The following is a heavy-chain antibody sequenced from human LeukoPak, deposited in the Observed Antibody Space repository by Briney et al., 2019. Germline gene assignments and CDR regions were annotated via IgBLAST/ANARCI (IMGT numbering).Heavy chain of an antibody. V-gene: IGHV3-74*01. CDR2: INSDGSST. CDR3: ARDIVVVPAAFDY. Sequence: GGSLRLSCAASGFTFSSYWMHWVRRAPGKGLVWVSRINSDGSSTSYADSVKGRFTISRDNAKNTLYLQMNSLRAEDTAVYYCARDIVVVPAAFDYWGQGTLVTVSS. CDR1: GFTFSSYW. D-gene: IGHD2-2*01. J-gene: IGHJ4*02.